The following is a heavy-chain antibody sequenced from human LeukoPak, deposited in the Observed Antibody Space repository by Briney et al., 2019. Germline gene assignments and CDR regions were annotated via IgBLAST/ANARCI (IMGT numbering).Heavy chain of an antibody. CDR2: INHSGST. CDR3: ARAYYYDSSGLDAFDI. CDR1: GGSFSGYY. D-gene: IGHD3-22*01. Sequence: SETLSLTCAVYGGSFSGYYWSWIRQPPGKGLEWIGEINHSGSTNYNPSLKSRVTISVDTSKNQFSLKLSSVTAADTAVYYCARAYYYDSSGLDAFDIWGQGTMVTVSS. J-gene: IGHJ3*02. V-gene: IGHV4-34*01.